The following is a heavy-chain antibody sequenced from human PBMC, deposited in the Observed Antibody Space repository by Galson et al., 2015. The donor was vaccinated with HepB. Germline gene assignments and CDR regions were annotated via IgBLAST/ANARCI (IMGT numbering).Heavy chain of an antibody. CDR3: ARDRAAHCTTTSCSDCFDY. D-gene: IGHD2-2*01. CDR1: GGSISSGDYY. V-gene: IGHV4-30-4*01. CDR2: IYYNGIT. Sequence: TLSLTCTVSGGSISSGDYYWNWIRQPPGKGLEWIGYIYYNGITYYNPSLKSRLTISVDTSKNQFSLKLSSVTAADTAVYYCARDRAAHCTTTSCSDCFDYWGQGTLVAVSS. J-gene: IGHJ4*02.